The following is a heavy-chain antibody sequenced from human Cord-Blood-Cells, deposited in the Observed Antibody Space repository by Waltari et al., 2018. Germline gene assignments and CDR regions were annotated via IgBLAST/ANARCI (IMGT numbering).Heavy chain of an antibody. CDR2: IYSGGST. D-gene: IGHD3-16*01. CDR1: GFTVSSNY. J-gene: IGHJ2*01. CDR3: ARDGGLAGYWYFDL. Sequence: SCAASGFTVSSNYMSWVRQAPGKGLEWVSVIYSGGSTYYADSVKGRFTISRDNSKNTLYLQMNSLRAEDTAVYYCARDGGLAGYWYFDLWGRGTLVTVSS. V-gene: IGHV3-53*01.